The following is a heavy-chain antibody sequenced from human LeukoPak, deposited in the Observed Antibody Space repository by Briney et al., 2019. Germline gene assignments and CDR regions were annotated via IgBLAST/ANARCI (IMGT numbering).Heavy chain of an antibody. CDR3: ARELLYHYYEY. V-gene: IGHV3-53*01. CDR2: LYDDGAT. CDR1: GFTVSSSF. J-gene: IGHJ4*02. D-gene: IGHD3-3*01. Sequence: GGSLRLSCAASGFTVSSSFMSWVRQAPGKGLEWVSVLYDDGATKYADSVKGRFTISRDNSENTLFLQMNSLRTEDTAVYYCARELLYHYYEYWGQGALVTVSS.